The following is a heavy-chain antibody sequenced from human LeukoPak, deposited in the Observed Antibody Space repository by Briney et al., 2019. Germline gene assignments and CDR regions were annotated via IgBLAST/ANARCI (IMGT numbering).Heavy chain of an antibody. D-gene: IGHD1-1*01. CDR1: SGSMSSYY. CDR3: ARASWNDLSVALDI. CDR2: FFNSGDI. V-gene: IGHV4-59*01. J-gene: IGHJ3*02. Sequence: PSETLSLTCTVSSGSMSSYYWTWIRQPPGKGLEWIGYFFNSGDIKYNPSLKSRVSTSVDMSKNQFSLKLSSVTAADTAMYYCARASWNDLSVALDIWGQGTMVTVSS.